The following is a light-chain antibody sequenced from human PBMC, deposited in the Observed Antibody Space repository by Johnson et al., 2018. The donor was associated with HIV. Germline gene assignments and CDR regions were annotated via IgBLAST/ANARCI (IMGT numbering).Light chain of an antibody. Sequence: QSVLTQPPSVSAAPGQKVTISCSGSSSNIGNNYVSWYQQLPGTAPTLLIYDNNKRPSGIPDRFSGSKSGTSATLGITGLKTGDEADYYCGTWDSSLSAGYFLGTGTKVT. CDR3: GTWDSSLSAGYF. CDR2: DNN. J-gene: IGLJ1*01. CDR1: SSNIGNNY. V-gene: IGLV1-51*01.